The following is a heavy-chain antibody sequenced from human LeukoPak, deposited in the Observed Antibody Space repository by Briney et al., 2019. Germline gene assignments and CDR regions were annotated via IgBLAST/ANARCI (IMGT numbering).Heavy chain of an antibody. CDR1: RGSTSSSNFY. Sequence: SETLSLTCTVSRGSTSSSNFYWGWIRQPPGKGLEWIGTITYNGRTSYNPSLKSRVTISVDTSKNQFSLKLSSVTAADTAVYYCARVKGYRFDPWGQGTLVTVSS. J-gene: IGHJ5*02. D-gene: IGHD5-12*01. CDR3: ARVKGYRFDP. V-gene: IGHV4-39*07. CDR2: ITYNGRT.